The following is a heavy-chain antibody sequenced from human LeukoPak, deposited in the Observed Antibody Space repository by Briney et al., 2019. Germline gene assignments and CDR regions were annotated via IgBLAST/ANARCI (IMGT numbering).Heavy chain of an antibody. CDR2: IYASGST. Sequence: KSSETLSLTCAVYGGSFSGYYWSWIRQPAGKGLEWIGRIYASGSTNYNPSLKSRVTISEDTAKNQFFLKLSSVTAADTAIYYCARDLSGTGATTLAYWGQGILVTVSS. V-gene: IGHV4-4*07. CDR3: ARDLSGTGATTLAY. J-gene: IGHJ4*02. CDR1: GGSFSGYY. D-gene: IGHD1-26*01.